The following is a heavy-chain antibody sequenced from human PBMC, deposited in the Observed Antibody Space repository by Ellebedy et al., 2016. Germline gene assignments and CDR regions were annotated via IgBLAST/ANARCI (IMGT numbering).Heavy chain of an antibody. CDR2: ISYHGSNT. D-gene: IGHD3-3*01. Sequence: GESLKISCAASGFTFSSYGMHWVRQAPGEGLEWVAVISYHGSNTHYADSVKGRSTISRDNSKNTLYLQINSLRVDDTAVYYCARDWNEGYDGYFDYWGQGTLVTVSS. J-gene: IGHJ4*02. V-gene: IGHV3-30*03. CDR1: GFTFSSYG. CDR3: ARDWNEGYDGYFDY.